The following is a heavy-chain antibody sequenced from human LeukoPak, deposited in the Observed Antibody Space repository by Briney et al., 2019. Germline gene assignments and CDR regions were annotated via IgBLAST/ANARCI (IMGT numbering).Heavy chain of an antibody. J-gene: IGHJ4*02. D-gene: IGHD2-15*01. CDR3: ARGQGRDLFDY. V-gene: IGHV3-23*01. CDR2: ISGSGGST. Sequence: GGSLRLSCAASGFTFSSYGMSWVRQAPGKGLEWVSAISGSGGSTYYADSVKGRFTISRDTSKNTLYLQMNSLRAEDTAVYYCARGQGRDLFDYWGQGTLVTVSS. CDR1: GFTFSSYG.